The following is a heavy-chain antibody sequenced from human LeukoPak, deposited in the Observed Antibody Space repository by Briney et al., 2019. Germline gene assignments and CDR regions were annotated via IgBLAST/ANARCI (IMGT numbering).Heavy chain of an antibody. CDR3: ARDSYYYGMDV. Sequence: SETLSLTCTVSGGSISSYYWSWIRQPPGKGLEWIGYIYYSGSTNYNPSLKSRVTISVDTSKNQFSLKLSSVTAADAAVYYCARDSYYYGMDVWGQGTTVTVSS. CDR2: IYYSGST. CDR1: GGSISSYY. V-gene: IGHV4-59*01. J-gene: IGHJ6*02.